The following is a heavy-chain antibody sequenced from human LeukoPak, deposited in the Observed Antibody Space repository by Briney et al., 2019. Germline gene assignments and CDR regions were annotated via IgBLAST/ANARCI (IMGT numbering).Heavy chain of an antibody. J-gene: IGHJ5*02. CDR2: INHSGST. Sequence: SETLSLTCAVYGVSFSGYYWSWIRQPPGKGLEWIGEINHSGSTNYNPSLKSRVTISVDTSKNQFSLKLSSVTAADTAVYYCARISDSNYYDSSGYWPWGQGTLVTVSS. V-gene: IGHV4-34*01. CDR1: GVSFSGYY. CDR3: ARISDSNYYDSSGYWP. D-gene: IGHD3-22*01.